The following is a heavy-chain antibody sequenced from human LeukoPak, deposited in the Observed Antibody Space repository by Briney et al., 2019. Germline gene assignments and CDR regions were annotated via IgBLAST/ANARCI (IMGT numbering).Heavy chain of an antibody. D-gene: IGHD1-26*01. CDR1: GFTFSSYA. CDR3: ARDLAYSGSYGYDY. J-gene: IGHJ4*02. CDR2: ISYDANKK. Sequence: GRSLRLSCAASGFTFSSYAMHWVRQAPGKGLEWVSIISYDANKKYYADSVKGRFTISRDSSKSTLYLQMNSLRAEDTALYYCARDLAYSGSYGYDYWGQGTLVTVSS. V-gene: IGHV3-30*04.